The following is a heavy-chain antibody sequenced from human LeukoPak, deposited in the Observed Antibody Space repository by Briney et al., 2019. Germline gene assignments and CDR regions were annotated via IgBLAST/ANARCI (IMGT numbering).Heavy chain of an antibody. Sequence: GGSLRLSCAASGFTFSSYAMSWVRQAPGKGLEWVSTISNGGHIYYEDSVKGRFTISRDNAKNSLYLQMNSLRAEDTAVYYCARDQDGGKYYYESSGYSHWGQGILVTVSS. V-gene: IGHV3-21*01. CDR1: GFTFSSYA. CDR2: ISNGGHI. D-gene: IGHD3-22*01. CDR3: ARDQDGGKYYYESSGYSH. J-gene: IGHJ4*02.